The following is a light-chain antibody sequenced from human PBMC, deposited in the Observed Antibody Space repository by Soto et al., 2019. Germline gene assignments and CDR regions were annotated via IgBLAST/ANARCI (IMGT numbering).Light chain of an antibody. CDR3: ATWDDSLSTYV. CDR2: TNN. Sequence: QSVLTQPHSASETPVQRVTISCYGSSSNIGTNTVNWYQCLPGTAPRLLIYTNNQRPSGVPDRFSVSKSGTSASLAISGLQSEDEADYYCATWDDSLSTYVFGDGTKLTVL. V-gene: IGLV1-44*01. CDR1: SSNIGTNT. J-gene: IGLJ1*01.